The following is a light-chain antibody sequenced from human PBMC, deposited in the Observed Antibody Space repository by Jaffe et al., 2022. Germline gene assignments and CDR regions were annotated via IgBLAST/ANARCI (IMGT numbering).Light chain of an antibody. Sequence: AIQMTQSPSSLSASEGDRVTITCRASQGIGNQLGWYQQKPGKAPKVLIFAASTLQSGVSSRFSGSGSGTDFTLTISSLQPEDFATYYCLQDYEYPLTFGGGTKVEIK. CDR1: QGIGNQ. J-gene: IGKJ4*01. V-gene: IGKV1-6*01. CDR3: LQDYEYPLT. CDR2: AAS.